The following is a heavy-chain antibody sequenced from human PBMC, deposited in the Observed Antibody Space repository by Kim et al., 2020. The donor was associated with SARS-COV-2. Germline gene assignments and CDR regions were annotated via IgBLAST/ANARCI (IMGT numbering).Heavy chain of an antibody. CDR3: TRGEELLWFGE. Sequence: SETLSLTCTVSNASISGGAYYFSWIRQRPGQGLEWIGYIHNSGSTHYNPSLKSRLTISLDKSQNQFSLRLTSVTGADTALYYCTRGEELLWFGEWGPGILVSVSS. CDR1: NASISGGAYY. J-gene: IGHJ4*02. CDR2: IHNSGST. V-gene: IGHV4-31*03. D-gene: IGHD3-10*01.